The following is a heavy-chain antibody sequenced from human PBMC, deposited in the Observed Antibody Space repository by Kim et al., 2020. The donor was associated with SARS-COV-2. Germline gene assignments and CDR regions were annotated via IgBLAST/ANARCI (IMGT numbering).Heavy chain of an antibody. D-gene: IGHD3-22*01. Sequence: GESLKISCKGSGYSFTSHWIGWVRQMPGKGLEWMGIIHPGDSDTRYSPSFQGQVTISADKSISTAYLQWSSLKASDTAMYYCARGPGAVVGIQGNWFDPWGQGTLVIVSS. CDR3: ARGPGAVVGIQGNWFDP. CDR2: IHPGDSDT. J-gene: IGHJ5*02. V-gene: IGHV5-51*01. CDR1: GYSFTSHW.